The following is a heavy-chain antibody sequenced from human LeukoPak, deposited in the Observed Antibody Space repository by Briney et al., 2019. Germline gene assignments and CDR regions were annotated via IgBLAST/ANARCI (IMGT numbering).Heavy chain of an antibody. CDR1: GFTFGDYA. D-gene: IGHD1-14*01. V-gene: IGHV3-49*04. J-gene: IGHJ4*02. Sequence: GGSLRLSCTASGFTFGDYAMSWVRQAPGKGLEWVGFIRSKAYGGTTEYAASVKGRFTISRDDSKSIAYLQMNSRKTEDTAVYYCTRDLGIDWGQGTLVTVSS. CDR3: TRDLGID. CDR2: IRSKAYGGTT.